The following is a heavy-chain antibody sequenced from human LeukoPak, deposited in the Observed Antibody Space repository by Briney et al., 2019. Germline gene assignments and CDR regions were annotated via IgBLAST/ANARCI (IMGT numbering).Heavy chain of an antibody. CDR3: ARGGATTFGLWGNAFDI. CDR2: ISGSGGST. J-gene: IGHJ3*02. CDR1: GFTFSSYA. V-gene: IGHV3-23*01. D-gene: IGHD3-3*01. Sequence: GGSLRLSCAASGFTFSSYAMSWVRQAPGKGLEWVSGISGSGGSTFYADSVKGRFTISRDNSRNTLYLQMNSLRAEDTAVYYCARGGATTFGLWGNAFDIWGQGTMVTVSS.